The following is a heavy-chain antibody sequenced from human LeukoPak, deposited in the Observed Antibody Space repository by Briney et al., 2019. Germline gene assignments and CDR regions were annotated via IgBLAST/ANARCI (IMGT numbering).Heavy chain of an antibody. Sequence: SETLSLTCTVSGGSITNYYWSWIRQPPGMGLEWIAYISYSGSSNYNPSLRSRVTISLDTSKNQFSLRLTSVTAADTAVYYCARALSGDWFDPWGQGTLVTVSS. V-gene: IGHV4-59*01. CDR2: ISYSGSS. D-gene: IGHD2/OR15-2a*01. J-gene: IGHJ5*02. CDR3: ARALSGDWFDP. CDR1: GGSITNYY.